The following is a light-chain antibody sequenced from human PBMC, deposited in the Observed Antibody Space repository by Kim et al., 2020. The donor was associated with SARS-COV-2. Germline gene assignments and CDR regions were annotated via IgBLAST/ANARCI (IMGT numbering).Light chain of an antibody. Sequence: GPTCRVTCQGASLRSYYATWYQQKPGQAPVLVIYGKNNRPSGIPDRFSGSSSGKTASVTITGAQAEDEADYYCNSRDSSGNHPYVVFGGGTQLTVL. CDR2: GKN. CDR1: SLRSYY. V-gene: IGLV3-19*01. CDR3: NSRDSSGNHPYVV. J-gene: IGLJ2*01.